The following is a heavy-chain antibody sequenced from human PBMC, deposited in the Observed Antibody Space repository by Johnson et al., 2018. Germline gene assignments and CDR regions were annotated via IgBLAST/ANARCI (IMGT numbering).Heavy chain of an antibody. Sequence: VQLVESGGGLVKXVESLRVXCAASGFSFTGAWMHWVRQAPGKGQEWVGRIKSKRDGETREYAEPVKGRFTISRDDSTNTLYLQMTGLKTEDTAVYYCAKDLGGQIHDAFDIWGQGTMVTVSS. D-gene: IGHD3-16*01. CDR1: GFSFTGAW. J-gene: IGHJ3*02. V-gene: IGHV3-15*07. CDR3: AKDLGGQIHDAFDI. CDR2: IKSKRDGETR.